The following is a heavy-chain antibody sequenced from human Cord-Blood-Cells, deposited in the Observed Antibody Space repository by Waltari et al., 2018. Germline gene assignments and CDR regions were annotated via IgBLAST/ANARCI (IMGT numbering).Heavy chain of an antibody. CDR2: IYYSGST. CDR1: GGSISSSSYY. V-gene: IGHV4-39*01. Sequence: QLQLQESGPGLVKPSETLSLTCTVSGGSISSSSYYWGWIRQPPGKGLEWIGIIYYSGSTYYHPSLKSRVTISLDTSKNQFSLKLSSVTAADTAVYYCASGYSSSWYFDYWGQGTLVTVSS. J-gene: IGHJ4*02. CDR3: ASGYSSSWYFDY. D-gene: IGHD6-13*01.